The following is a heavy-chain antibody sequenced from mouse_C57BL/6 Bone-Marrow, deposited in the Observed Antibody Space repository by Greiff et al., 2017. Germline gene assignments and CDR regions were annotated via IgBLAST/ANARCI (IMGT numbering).Heavy chain of an antibody. CDR1: GYTFTDYY. D-gene: IGHD1-1*01. CDR3: ARWGLYYYGSGYLDY. V-gene: IGHV1-19*01. Sequence: SGPVLVKPGASVKMSCKASGYTFTDYYMNWVKQSHGKSLEWIGVINPYNGGTSYNQKFKGKATLTVDKSSSTAYMELNSLTSEYSAVYDCARWGLYYYGSGYLDYWGQGTTLTVSS. J-gene: IGHJ2*01. CDR2: INPYNGGT.